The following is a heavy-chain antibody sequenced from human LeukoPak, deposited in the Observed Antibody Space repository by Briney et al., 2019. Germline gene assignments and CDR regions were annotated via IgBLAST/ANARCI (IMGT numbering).Heavy chain of an antibody. V-gene: IGHV3-21*01. D-gene: IGHD6-25*01. CDR1: GFTFSSYS. CDR3: ARDRVLGSSGFYYYYMDV. J-gene: IGHJ6*03. CDR2: ISSSSSYI. Sequence: GGSLRLSCAASGFTFSSYSMNWVRQAPGKGLEWVSSISSSSSYIYYADSVKGRFTISRDNAKNSLYLQMNSLRAEDTAVYYCARDRVLGSSGFYYYYMDVWGKGTTVTVSS.